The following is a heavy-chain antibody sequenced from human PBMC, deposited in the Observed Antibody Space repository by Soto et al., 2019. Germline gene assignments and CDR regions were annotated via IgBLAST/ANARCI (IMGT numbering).Heavy chain of an antibody. CDR2: IGTRGNTK. J-gene: IGHJ4*02. CDR3: ARDGTEYYGEYYDH. CDR1: GFTFSDYY. D-gene: IGHD4-17*01. V-gene: IGHV3-11*01. Sequence: PGGSLRLSCATSGFTFSDYYMSWIRQAPGKGLEWVSYIGTRGNTKYYADSVRGRFTISRDNAKNSLYLQMNSLRADDTAVYYCARDGTEYYGEYYDHWGQGIPVTVSS.